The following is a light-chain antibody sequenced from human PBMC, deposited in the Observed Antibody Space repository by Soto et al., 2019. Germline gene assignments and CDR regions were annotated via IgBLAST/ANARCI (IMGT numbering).Light chain of an antibody. Sequence: IQLTQSPSSLSASVGDRVTITCRASQVISKYLAWYQQKPGTAPKLLLYLASTLQGGVPSRFSGSGSGTDFSLTIISLQPEDVATYYCPYLNIFPLTFGGGTKVEIK. CDR3: PYLNIFPLT. CDR2: LAS. V-gene: IGKV1-9*01. J-gene: IGKJ4*01. CDR1: QVISKY.